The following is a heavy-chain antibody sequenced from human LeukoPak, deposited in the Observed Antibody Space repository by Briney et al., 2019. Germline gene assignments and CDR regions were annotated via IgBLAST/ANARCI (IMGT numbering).Heavy chain of an antibody. J-gene: IGHJ4*02. Sequence: SETLSLTCAVSGYSISSGYYWGWIRQPPGKGLEWIGSIYHSGSTNYNPSLKSRVTISVDTSKNQFFLKLSSVTAADTAVYYCARYAIAAAGTPYYFDYWGQGTLVTVSS. V-gene: IGHV4-38-2*01. D-gene: IGHD6-13*01. CDR3: ARYAIAAAGTPYYFDY. CDR1: GYSISSGYY. CDR2: IYHSGST.